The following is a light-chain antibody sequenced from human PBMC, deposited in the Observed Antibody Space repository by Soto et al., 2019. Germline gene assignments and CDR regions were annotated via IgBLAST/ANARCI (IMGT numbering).Light chain of an antibody. CDR1: SGYSNYK. V-gene: IGLV9-49*01. CDR2: VGTGGIVG. J-gene: IGLJ1*01. Sequence: QLVLTQPPSASASLGASVTLTCTLSSGYSNYKVDWYQQRPGKGPRFVMRVGTGGIVGSKGDGIPDRFSVLGSGLNRYLTIKNIQEEDESDYHCGADHGSGTKGVFGTGTKLTVL. CDR3: GADHGSGTKGV.